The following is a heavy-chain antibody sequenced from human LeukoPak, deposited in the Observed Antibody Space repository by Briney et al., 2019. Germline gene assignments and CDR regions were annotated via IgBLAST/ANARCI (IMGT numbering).Heavy chain of an antibody. Sequence: SETLSLTCAVYGGSFSGYYWSWIRQPPGKGLEWIGEINHSGSTNYNPSLKSRVTISVDTSKNQFSLKLSSVTAADTAVYYCARGGWELQYYFDYWGQGTLVTVSS. V-gene: IGHV4-34*01. CDR3: ARGGWELQYYFDY. D-gene: IGHD1-26*01. CDR2: INHSGST. CDR1: GGSFSGYY. J-gene: IGHJ4*02.